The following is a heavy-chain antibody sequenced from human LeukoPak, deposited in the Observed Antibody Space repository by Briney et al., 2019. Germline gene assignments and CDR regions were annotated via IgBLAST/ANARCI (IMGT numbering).Heavy chain of an antibody. CDR2: IYHSGST. CDR1: GYSISSGYY. Sequence: SETLSLTCTVSGYSISSGYYWGWIRQPPGKGLEWIGSIYHSGSTYYNPSLKSRVTISVDTSKNQFSLKLSSVTAADTAVYYCARVPGALNYYDSSGYSDYWGQGTLVTVSS. V-gene: IGHV4-38-2*02. J-gene: IGHJ4*02. D-gene: IGHD3-22*01. CDR3: ARVPGALNYYDSSGYSDY.